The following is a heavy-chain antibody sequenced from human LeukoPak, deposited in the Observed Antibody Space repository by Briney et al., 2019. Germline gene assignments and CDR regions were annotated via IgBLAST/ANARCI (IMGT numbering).Heavy chain of an antibody. V-gene: IGHV3-33*01. J-gene: IGHJ4*02. D-gene: IGHD3-3*01. CDR1: GFTFSSYG. CDR2: IWYDGSNK. CDR3: ARSGDGEWLYDY. Sequence: GGSLRLSCAASGFTFSSYGMHWVRQAPGKGLEWVAVIWYDGSNKYYADSVKGRFTISRDNSKNTLYLQMNSLRAEDTAVYYCARSGDGEWLYDYWGQGTLVTVSS.